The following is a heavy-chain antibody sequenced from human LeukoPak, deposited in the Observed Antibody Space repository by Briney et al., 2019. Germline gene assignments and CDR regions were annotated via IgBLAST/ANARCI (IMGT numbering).Heavy chain of an antibody. CDR1: GFTFSSYG. CDR2: IWYDGSNK. CDR3: ARDSTYYYGMDV. V-gene: IGHV3-33*01. J-gene: IGHJ6*02. Sequence: GGSLRLSCAASGFTFSSYGMHWVRQAPGKGLEWVAVIWYDGSNKYYADSVKGRFTISRDNSKNTLYLQMNSLRAEDTAVYYCARDSTYYYGMDVWGQGTTVTVSS.